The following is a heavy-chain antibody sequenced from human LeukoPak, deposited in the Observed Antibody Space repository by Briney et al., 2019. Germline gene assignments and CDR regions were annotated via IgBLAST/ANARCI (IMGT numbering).Heavy chain of an antibody. CDR2: ISPDGSTT. CDR3: ASAWSY. CDR1: RFTFSSYR. Sequence: PGGSLRLSCVASRFTFSSYRMHWVRQAPGTGLVWVSYISPDGSTTRYADSVKGRFTISRDNAKNRLYLQMNSLRVEDTTVYFCASAWSYWGQGALVTVSS. D-gene: IGHD1-1*01. J-gene: IGHJ4*02. V-gene: IGHV3-74*01.